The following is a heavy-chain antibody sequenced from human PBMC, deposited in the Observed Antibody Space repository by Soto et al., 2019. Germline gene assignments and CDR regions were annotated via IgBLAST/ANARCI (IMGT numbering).Heavy chain of an antibody. D-gene: IGHD3-10*02. CDR1: GFTLSSYG. Sequence: QVQLVESGGGVVQPGRSLRLSCAASGFTLSSYGMHWVRQAPGKGLEWVAVIWYDGSKKYYADSVKGRFTISRDNSKKTLYLQMNSLRAEDTAVYYCERGSGGLLLYSEYGMDVWGQGTTVTVSS. CDR3: ERGSGGLLLYSEYGMDV. V-gene: IGHV3-33*01. CDR2: IWYDGSKK. J-gene: IGHJ6*02.